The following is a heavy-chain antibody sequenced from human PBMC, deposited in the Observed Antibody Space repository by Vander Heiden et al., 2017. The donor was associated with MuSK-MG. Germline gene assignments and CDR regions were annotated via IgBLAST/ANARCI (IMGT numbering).Heavy chain of an antibody. CDR2: ISGSGGST. J-gene: IGHJ4*02. Sequence: EVQLLESGGGLVQPGGSLRLSCAASGFTFSSYAMSWVRQAPGKGLEWVSAISGSGGSTFYADSVKGRFTISRDNSKNTLYLQMISLRAEDTAVYYCARGGSYREIYFDYWGQGTLVTVSS. CDR1: GFTFSSYA. CDR3: ARGGSYREIYFDY. D-gene: IGHD1-26*01. V-gene: IGHV3-23*01.